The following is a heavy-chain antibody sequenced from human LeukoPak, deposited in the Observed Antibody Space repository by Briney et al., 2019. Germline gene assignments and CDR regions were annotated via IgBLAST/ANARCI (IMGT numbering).Heavy chain of an antibody. Sequence: PGGSLRLSCAASGFTVSDNYMSWVRQAPGKGLEWVSLMHRDDTYNAGSVTGRFTISRDNSKTTNYLQMNSLRAEDTAMYYCARDGSSRSLQFWGQGTLVTVSS. V-gene: IGHV3-53*01. CDR3: ARDGSSRSLQF. J-gene: IGHJ1*01. CDR1: GFTVSDNY. CDR2: MHRDDT.